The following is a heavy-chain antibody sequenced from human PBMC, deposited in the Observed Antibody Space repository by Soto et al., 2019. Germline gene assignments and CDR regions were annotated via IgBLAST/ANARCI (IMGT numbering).Heavy chain of an antibody. D-gene: IGHD3-10*01. CDR3: ARGGGVRGVIVGYYYGMDV. J-gene: IGHJ6*02. Sequence: SVKVSCKASGGTFDNYAITWVRQAPGQGLEWMAGIIPMLDSANYAQKFQGRVTITADKSTSTAYMELSSLRSEDTAVYYCARGGGVRGVIVGYYYGMDVWGQGTTVTVSS. CDR1: GGTFDNYA. V-gene: IGHV1-69*06. CDR2: IIPMLDSA.